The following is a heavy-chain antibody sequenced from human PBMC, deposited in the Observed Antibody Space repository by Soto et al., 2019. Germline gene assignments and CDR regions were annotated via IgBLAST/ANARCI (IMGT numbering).Heavy chain of an antibody. Sequence: EVLLLESGGDLVQPGGSLRLSCAASAFTFSTSVVAWVRRPPGKGLEWISSIGPTRINTFSAYAASVKGRFTISRDNSRSAVYLQMNSLRVDDTAVYYCATYADGSYRPPYDYWGQGTLVTVSS. D-gene: IGHD3-16*02. J-gene: IGHJ4*02. CDR2: IGPTRINT. CDR3: ATYADGSYRPPYDY. CDR1: AFTFSTSV. V-gene: IGHV3-23*01.